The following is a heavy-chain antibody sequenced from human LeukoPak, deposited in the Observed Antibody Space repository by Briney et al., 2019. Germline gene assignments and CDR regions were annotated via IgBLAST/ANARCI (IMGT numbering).Heavy chain of an antibody. CDR3: ARSSSGWYGLKAFDI. J-gene: IGHJ3*02. CDR1: GYSFTSYW. D-gene: IGHD6-19*01. CDR2: IYPGDSDT. Sequence: KPGESLKISCKGSGYSFTSYWIGWGRQMPGKGLEWMGIIYPGDSDTRYSPSFQGQVTISADKSISTAYLQWSSLKASDTAMYYCARSSSGWYGLKAFDIWGQGTMVTVSS. V-gene: IGHV5-51*03.